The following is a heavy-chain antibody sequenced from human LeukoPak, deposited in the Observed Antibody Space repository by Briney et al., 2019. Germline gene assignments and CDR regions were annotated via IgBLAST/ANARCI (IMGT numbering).Heavy chain of an antibody. Sequence: SETLSLTCAVYGGSFSGYYWSWIRQPPGKGLEWIGEINHSGSTNYNPSLKSRVTISVDTSKNQFSLKLSSLTAADTAVYYCARLGLWLRRYYFDYWGQGTLVTVSS. CDR2: INHSGST. CDR3: ARLGLWLRRYYFDY. D-gene: IGHD5-12*01. V-gene: IGHV4-34*01. CDR1: GGSFSGYY. J-gene: IGHJ4*02.